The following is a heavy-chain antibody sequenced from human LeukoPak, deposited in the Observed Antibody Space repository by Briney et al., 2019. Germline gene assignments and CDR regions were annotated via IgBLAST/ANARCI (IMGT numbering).Heavy chain of an antibody. CDR2: IKQDGSEK. V-gene: IGHV3-7*01. CDR1: GFTFSSYW. Sequence: PGGSLRLSCAASGFTFSSYWMSWVRQAPGKGLEWVANIKQDGSEKYYVDSVKGRFTISRDNAKNSPYLQMNSLRAEDTAVYYCARDGPSGRFDPWGQGTLVTVSS. D-gene: IGHD3/OR15-3a*01. CDR3: ARDGPSGRFDP. J-gene: IGHJ5*02.